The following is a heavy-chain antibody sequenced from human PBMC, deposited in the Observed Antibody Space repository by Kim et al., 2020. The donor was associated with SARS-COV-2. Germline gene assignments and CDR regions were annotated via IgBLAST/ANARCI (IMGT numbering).Heavy chain of an antibody. V-gene: IGHV4-59*01. CDR3: ARWGPIQYYYYGMDV. D-gene: IGHD3-16*01. J-gene: IGHJ6*02. CDR1: GGSISSYY. Sequence: SETLSLTCTVSGGSISSYYWSWIRQPPGKGLEWIGYIYYSGSTNYNPSLKSRVTISVDTSKNQFSLKLSSVTAADTAVYYCARWGPIQYYYYGMDVWGQGTTVTVSS. CDR2: IYYSGST.